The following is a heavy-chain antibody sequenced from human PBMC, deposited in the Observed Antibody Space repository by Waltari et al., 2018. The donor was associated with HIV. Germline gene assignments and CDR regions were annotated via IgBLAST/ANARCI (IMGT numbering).Heavy chain of an antibody. D-gene: IGHD3-10*01. CDR2: IKTKGDGGAT. J-gene: IGHJ4*02. CDR1: GFTLNSDW. CDR3: TSEEDYGSGSHFDY. Sequence: EVQLVETGGYLLTRGGCLRPSCAARGFTLNSDWVDWVRQAPGKGLEWVGRIKTKGDGGATDYAAAVKGRFTISRDDSKNTVYLQMNSLKIEDTAVYYCTSEEDYGSGSHFDYWGQGTLVTVSS. V-gene: IGHV3-15*01.